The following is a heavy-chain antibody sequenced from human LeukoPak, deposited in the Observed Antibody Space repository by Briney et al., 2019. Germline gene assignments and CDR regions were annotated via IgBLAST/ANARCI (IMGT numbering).Heavy chain of an antibody. V-gene: IGHV3-48*01. CDR2: IRSSSDT. CDR1: GFTFSKYS. Sequence: GESLRLSCAASGFTFSKYSMNWVRQAPGKGLEWVSHIRSSSDTFYAESVKGRFTISRDNARNSLYLQMNNLRGEDTAIYYCARDAGNSGYGCDLWGQGTLVTVSS. J-gene: IGHJ5*02. D-gene: IGHD5-12*01. CDR3: ARDAGNSGYGCDL.